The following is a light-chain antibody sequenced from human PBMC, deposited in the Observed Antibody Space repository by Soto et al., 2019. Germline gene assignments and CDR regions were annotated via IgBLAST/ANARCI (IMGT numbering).Light chain of an antibody. CDR1: QAVNTR. CDR2: GAS. V-gene: IGKV3-20*01. CDR3: QQYGSSPLT. Sequence: EIVLTPSPATLSSFPGERATLSFRASQAVNTRLAWYQHKPGQAPRLLIYGASSRATGIPDRFSGSGSGTDFTLTISRLEPEDFAVYYGQQYGSSPLTFGGGTKVDIK. J-gene: IGKJ4*01.